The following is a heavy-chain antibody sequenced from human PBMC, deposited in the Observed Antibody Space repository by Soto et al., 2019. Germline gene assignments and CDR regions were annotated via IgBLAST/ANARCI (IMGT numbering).Heavy chain of an antibody. CDR1: GDSISSGDHY. J-gene: IGHJ4*02. CDR3: ARGAYSDSSSYFDY. CDR2: IYYSGTT. Sequence: QVQLQESGPGLVKPSQTLSLTCTVSGDSISSGDHYWSWIRHPPGKGLEWIGYIYYSGTTYSRPSLNSRVTIPVDTSKNQFSLKLNSVTAADTAVYYCARGAYSDSSSYFDYWGQGTLVPVSS. D-gene: IGHD6-6*01. V-gene: IGHV4-30-4*01.